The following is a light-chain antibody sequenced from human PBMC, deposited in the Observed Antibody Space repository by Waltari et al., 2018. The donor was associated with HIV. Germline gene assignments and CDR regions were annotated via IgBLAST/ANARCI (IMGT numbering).Light chain of an antibody. V-gene: IGLV2-14*01. CDR3: SSYTSSSTLV. J-gene: IGLJ2*01. CDR1: SSDVGGYNY. CDR2: EVS. Sequence: QSALTQPASVSGYPGQSSTISCTGTSSDVGGYNYVSWYQQHPGKAPKLIIYEVSNRPSGVSNRFSGSKSGNTASLTISGLQAEDEADYYCSSYTSSSTLVFGGGTKLTVL.